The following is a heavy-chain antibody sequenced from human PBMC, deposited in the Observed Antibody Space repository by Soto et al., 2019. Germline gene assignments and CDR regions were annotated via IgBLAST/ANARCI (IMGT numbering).Heavy chain of an antibody. D-gene: IGHD3-3*01. J-gene: IGHJ4*02. CDR1: GYTFTSYY. CDR2: INPSGGST. V-gene: IGHV1-46*01. Sequence: ASVKVSCKASGYTFTSYYMHWVRQAPGQGLEWMGIINPSGGSTSYAQKFQGRVTMTRDTSTSTVYVELSSLRSEDTAVYYCAGVGHYDFWSGYYPAYFDYWGQGTLVTVSS. CDR3: AGVGHYDFWSGYYPAYFDY.